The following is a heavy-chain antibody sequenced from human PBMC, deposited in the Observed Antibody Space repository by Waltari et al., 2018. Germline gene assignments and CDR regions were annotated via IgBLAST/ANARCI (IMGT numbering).Heavy chain of an antibody. V-gene: IGHV4-59*11. J-gene: IGHJ4*02. CDR2: IYYSGST. Sequence: QEQLQESGPGLVKPSETLSLTCTVSGGSISSHYWSWIRQPPGKGLEWIGYIYYSGSTNYNPSLKSRVTISVDTSKNQFSLKLSSVTAADTAVYYCARTRYGVPYYFDYWGQGTLVTVSS. CDR3: ARTRYGVPYYFDY. CDR1: GGSISSHY. D-gene: IGHD4-17*01.